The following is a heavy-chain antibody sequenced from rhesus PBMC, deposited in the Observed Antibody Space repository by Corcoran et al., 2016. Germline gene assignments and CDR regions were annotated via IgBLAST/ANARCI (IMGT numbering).Heavy chain of an antibody. V-gene: IGHV4-122*02. J-gene: IGHJ4*01. CDR3: ARAPSGSWNGFDY. CDR1: GYSIRGYY. CDR2: ITYSGST. D-gene: IGHD6-25*01. Sequence: QVQLQESGPGLVKPSETLSLTCAVSGYSIRGYYCTWIRQAPGKGLEWIGYITYSGSTSYNPSLKSRVTISRDTSKNQFALKLSSVTAADTAVYYCARAPSGSWNGFDYWGQGVLVTVSS.